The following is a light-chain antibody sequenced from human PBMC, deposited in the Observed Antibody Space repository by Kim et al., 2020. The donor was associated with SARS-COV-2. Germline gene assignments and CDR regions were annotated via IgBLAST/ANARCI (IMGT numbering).Light chain of an antibody. CDR2: GAS. CDR3: QQYNNWPPVT. CDR1: QGVSSN. V-gene: IGKV3-15*01. J-gene: IGKJ5*01. Sequence: EIVMTQSPATLSVSPGDRATLSCRASQGVSSNLAWVQQKPGQAPRLLIYGASTRATGVPARFSGTGSGTEFTLTISSLQSEDFAVYYWQQYNNWPPVTFGQGTRLEIK.